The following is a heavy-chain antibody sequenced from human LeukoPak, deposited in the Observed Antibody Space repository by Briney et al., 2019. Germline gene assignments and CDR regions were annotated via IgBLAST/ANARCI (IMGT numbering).Heavy chain of an antibody. CDR2: IRSKAYGGTA. Sequence: GGSLRLSCTTSGLIFGDYAMSWVRQAPGKGLEWVGFIRSKAYGGTADYAASVEGRFTISRDDSKSIAYLQMSSLKTEDTAMYYCTNWGFWSAYSASWGQGTLVTVSS. D-gene: IGHD3-3*01. CDR1: GLIFGDYA. V-gene: IGHV3-49*04. J-gene: IGHJ5*02. CDR3: TNWGFWSAYSAS.